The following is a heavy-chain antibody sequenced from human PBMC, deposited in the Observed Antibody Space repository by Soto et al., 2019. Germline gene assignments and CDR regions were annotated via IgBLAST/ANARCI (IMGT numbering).Heavy chain of an antibody. Sequence: PGGSLRLSCAASGFTFGSYSMNWVRQAPGKGLEWVSSISSSSSYIYYADSVKGRFTISRDNAKNSLYLQMNSLRAEDTAVYYCARDWRYYGSGSYPHYYYGMDVWGQGTTVTVSS. V-gene: IGHV3-21*01. CDR3: ARDWRYYGSGSYPHYYYGMDV. D-gene: IGHD3-10*01. J-gene: IGHJ6*02. CDR2: ISSSSSYI. CDR1: GFTFGSYS.